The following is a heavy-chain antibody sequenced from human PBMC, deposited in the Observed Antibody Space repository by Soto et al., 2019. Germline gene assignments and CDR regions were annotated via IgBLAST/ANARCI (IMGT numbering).Heavy chain of an antibody. J-gene: IGHJ5*02. D-gene: IGHD2-15*01. Sequence: SVKVSCKASGGTFSSYAISWVRQAPGQGLEWMGGVIPIFGTANYAQKFQGRVTITADESTSTAYMELSSLRSEDTAVYYCARGVVAATANSWFDPWGQGTLVTVSS. CDR2: VIPIFGTA. CDR1: GGTFSSYA. CDR3: ARGVVAATANSWFDP. V-gene: IGHV1-69*13.